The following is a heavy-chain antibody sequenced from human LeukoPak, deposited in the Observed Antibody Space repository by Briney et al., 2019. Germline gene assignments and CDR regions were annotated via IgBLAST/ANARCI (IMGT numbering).Heavy chain of an antibody. D-gene: IGHD3-10*01. Sequence: SETLSLTCTVSGDAISTYYWNWIRQTPGKGLEWVGHIANGRTDYNPSLNSRAIISVDTSKNQISLRLTSVTAADTAVYHCARDKAHSYGYYFDPWGPGTQVLVSS. CDR3: ARDKAHSYGYYFDP. CDR2: IANGRT. J-gene: IGHJ4*02. CDR1: GDAISTYY. V-gene: IGHV4-4*08.